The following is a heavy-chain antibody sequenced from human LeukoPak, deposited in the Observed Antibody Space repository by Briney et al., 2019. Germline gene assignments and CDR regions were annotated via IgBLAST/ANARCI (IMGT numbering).Heavy chain of an antibody. J-gene: IGHJ3*02. CDR3: AKDDYDILTGYYFPLAAFDI. V-gene: IGHV3-23*01. Sequence: GGSLRLSCAASRFTFSSYAMTWGRQAPGKGLGLVSAISCSGGSTYYGDSMKGRFTIARDNSKNKPYMQTNSLRAEDTAVYYWAKDDYDILTGYYFPLAAFDIWGQGTMVTVSS. D-gene: IGHD3-9*01. CDR2: ISCSGGST. CDR1: RFTFSSYA.